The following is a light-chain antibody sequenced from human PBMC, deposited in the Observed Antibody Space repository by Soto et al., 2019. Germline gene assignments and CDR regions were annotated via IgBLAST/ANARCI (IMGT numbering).Light chain of an antibody. V-gene: IGKV3-20*01. Sequence: EIVLTQSPGTLSLSPGERATLFCRASQGVSRSYFAWYQQKPGQAPRLLIYAASSRATGVPDRFSGSGSGTDFTLTISRLEPEDFALYYCQQYGGSPRTFGQGTKVEL. CDR2: AAS. J-gene: IGKJ1*01. CDR1: QGVSRSY. CDR3: QQYGGSPRT.